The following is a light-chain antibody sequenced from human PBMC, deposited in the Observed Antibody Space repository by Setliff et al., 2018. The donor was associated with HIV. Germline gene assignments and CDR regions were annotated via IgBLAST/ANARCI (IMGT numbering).Light chain of an antibody. V-gene: IGLV2-14*03. CDR2: DVN. J-gene: IGLJ2*01. Sequence: QSALTQPASVSGSPGQSITISCTGTSSDVGGYDFVSWYQLHPGMAPQLMIYDVNKRSSGVSNRFSGSKSGDTASLTISGLQAEDEADYFCSSYTSYNSFLIFGGGTKGTV. CDR1: SSDVGGYDF. CDR3: SSYTSYNSFLI.